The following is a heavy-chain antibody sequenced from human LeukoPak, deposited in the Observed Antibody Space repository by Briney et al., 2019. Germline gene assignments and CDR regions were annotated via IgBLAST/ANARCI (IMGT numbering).Heavy chain of an antibody. Sequence: SETLSLTCTVSGGSINSYYWSRIRQPPGKGLEWIGYIYYSGSTNYNPSLKSRVTISVDTSKKQFSLKLSSVTAADTAVYYCARSSYYYAADAFDIWGQGTMVTVSS. CDR3: ARSSYYYAADAFDI. D-gene: IGHD3-10*01. V-gene: IGHV4-59*01. J-gene: IGHJ3*02. CDR2: IYYSGST. CDR1: GGSINSYY.